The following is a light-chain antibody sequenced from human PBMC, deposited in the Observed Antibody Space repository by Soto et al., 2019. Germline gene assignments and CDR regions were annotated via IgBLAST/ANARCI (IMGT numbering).Light chain of an antibody. CDR2: GAS. J-gene: IGKJ1*01. CDR1: ESVSRN. CDR3: QHYGSSPGT. V-gene: IGKV3-20*01. Sequence: SPSKLPVSAKEIASLSFTASESVSRNLAWYQQKPGQAPRLLIYGASSRATGIPDRFSGSGSGTDITLAFSLLKPEDSAVYSCQHYGSSPGTFGQGTKVDIK.